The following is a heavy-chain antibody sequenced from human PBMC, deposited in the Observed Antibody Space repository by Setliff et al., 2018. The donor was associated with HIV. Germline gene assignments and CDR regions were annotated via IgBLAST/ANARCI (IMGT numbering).Heavy chain of an antibody. J-gene: IGHJ1*01. CDR2: IYASGTT. D-gene: IGHD4-17*01. CDR3: ARGGFTGVTTHFQH. Sequence: SETLSLTCSVSGDSISSYYWSWIRQRPGKGLEWIGFIYASGTTNYNPSLKSRVTISLDTSKNQFSLKLSSVTAADTAVYYCARGGFTGVTTHFQHWGRGTLVTVS. CDR1: GDSISSYY. V-gene: IGHV4-4*08.